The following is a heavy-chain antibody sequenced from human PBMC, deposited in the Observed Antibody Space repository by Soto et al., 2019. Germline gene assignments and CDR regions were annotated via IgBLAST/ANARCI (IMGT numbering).Heavy chain of an antibody. CDR3: AREEPPDEYYYYGMDV. CDR1: GYTFTGYY. V-gene: IGHV1-2*02. CDR2: INPNSGGT. J-gene: IGHJ6*02. Sequence: ASVKVSCKASGYTFTGYYMHWVRQAPGQGLEWMGWINPNSGGTNYAQKFQGRVTMTRDTSISTAYMELSRLRSDDTAVYYCAREEPPDEYYYYGMDVWGQGTTVTVSS.